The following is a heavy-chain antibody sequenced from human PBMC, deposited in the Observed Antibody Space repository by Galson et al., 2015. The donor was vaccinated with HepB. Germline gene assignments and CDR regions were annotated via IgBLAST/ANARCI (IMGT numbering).Heavy chain of an antibody. CDR3: AKDKVDSRYFDY. CDR1: GFTFSSYG. Sequence: SLRLSCAASGFTFSSYGMHWVRQAPGKGLEWVAVISYDGSNKYYADSVKGRFTISRDNSKNTLYLQMNSLRAEDTAVYYCAKDKVDSRYFDYWGQGTLVTVSS. D-gene: IGHD5-12*01. J-gene: IGHJ4*02. V-gene: IGHV3-30*18. CDR2: ISYDGSNK.